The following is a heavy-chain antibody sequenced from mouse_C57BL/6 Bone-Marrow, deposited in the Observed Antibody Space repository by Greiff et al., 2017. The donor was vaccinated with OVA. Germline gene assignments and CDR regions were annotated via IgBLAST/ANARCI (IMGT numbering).Heavy chain of an antibody. CDR3: TARCAMDY. J-gene: IGHJ4*01. CDR2: IRLKSANYAT. CDR1: GFTFSNYW. Sequence: EVQLQQSGGGLVQPGGSMKLSCVASGFTFSNYWMNWVRQSPEKGLEWVAQIRLKSANYATHYAESVKGRFTISRYDSKSSVYLQMNNLRAEDTGIYYCTARCAMDYWGQGTSVTVSS. V-gene: IGHV6-3*01.